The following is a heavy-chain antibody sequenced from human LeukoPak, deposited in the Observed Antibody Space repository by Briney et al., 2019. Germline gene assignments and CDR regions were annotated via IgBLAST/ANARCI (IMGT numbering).Heavy chain of an antibody. CDR3: ARDGYYSGWYPGGGYLDY. CDR1: GFTLSRYA. D-gene: IGHD6-19*01. Sequence: PGGSLRLSCAPSGFTLSRYAIHWVRQAPGKGLEWVAVLSYDGSNKYYADAVKGRFTISRDNSKDTLYLQMNSLRAEDTAVYCCARDGYYSGWYPGGGYLDYWGQGTLVTVSS. J-gene: IGHJ4*02. CDR2: LSYDGSNK. V-gene: IGHV3-30*14.